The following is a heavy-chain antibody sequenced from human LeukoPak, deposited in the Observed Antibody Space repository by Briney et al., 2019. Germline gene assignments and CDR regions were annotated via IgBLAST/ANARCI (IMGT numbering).Heavy chain of an antibody. J-gene: IGHJ4*02. D-gene: IGHD5-18*01. CDR1: GGTFSSYA. V-gene: IGHV1-69*01. Sequence: SVKVSCKASGGTFSSYAISWVRQAPGQGLEWVGGIIPIFGTANYAQKFQGRVTITADESTSTAYMELSSLRSEDTAVYYCANYSMVTGYFDYWGQGTLVTVSS. CDR3: ANYSMVTGYFDY. CDR2: IIPIFGTA.